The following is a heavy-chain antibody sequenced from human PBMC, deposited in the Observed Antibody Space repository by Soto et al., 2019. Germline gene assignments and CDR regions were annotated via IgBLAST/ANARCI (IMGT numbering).Heavy chain of an antibody. D-gene: IGHD2-2*01. CDR1: GGSFSGYY. CDR2: INHSGST. J-gene: IGHJ6*02. V-gene: IGHV4-34*01. CDR3: ARGLRYCSSTSCYRYYGMDV. Sequence: PSETLSLTCAVYGGSFSGYYWSWIRQPPGKGLEWIGEINHSGSTNYNPSLKSRVTISVDTSKNQFSLKLSSVTAADTAVYYCARGLRYCSSTSCYRYYGMDVWGQGTTVTVS.